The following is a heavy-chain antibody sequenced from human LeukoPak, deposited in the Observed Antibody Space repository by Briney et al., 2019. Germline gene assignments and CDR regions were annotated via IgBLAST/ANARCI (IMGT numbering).Heavy chain of an antibody. D-gene: IGHD3-3*01. CDR3: ARLPRITIFGVVIMGYFDY. CDR1: GGSISSSSYY. CDR2: IYYSGST. Sequence: SETLSLTCTVSGGSISSSSYYWGWIRQPPGKGLEWIGSIYYSGSTYYNPSLKSRVTMSVDTSKNQFSLKLSSVTAADTAVYYCARLPRITIFGVVIMGYFDYWGQGTLVTVSS. V-gene: IGHV4-39*07. J-gene: IGHJ4*02.